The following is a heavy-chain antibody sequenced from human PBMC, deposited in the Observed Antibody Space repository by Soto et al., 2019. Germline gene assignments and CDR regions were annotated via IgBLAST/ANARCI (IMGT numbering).Heavy chain of an antibody. J-gene: IGHJ5*01. CDR3: ARASPVICGGDPCYRLDSSFDS. Sequence: QVQLVQSGAEVRKPGSSLRVSCKSSGATFSTTGISWVRQAPVQGLEWMGGIIPLFGTPKYARKFQGRVSITADESTNTVYMELNSLRPDDAAVYYCARASPVICGGDPCYRLDSSFDSWGQGSLVIVSS. CDR2: IIPLFGTP. D-gene: IGHD2-21*02. V-gene: IGHV1-69*01. CDR1: GATFSTTG.